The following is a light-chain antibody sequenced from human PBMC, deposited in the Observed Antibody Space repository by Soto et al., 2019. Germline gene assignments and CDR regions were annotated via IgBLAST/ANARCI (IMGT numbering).Light chain of an antibody. CDR2: EVS. CDR3: QQLYSYRLT. V-gene: IGKV1-9*01. Sequence: DIQLTQTPSFLSASVGDRVTITCRASQGISSYFAWYQQNPGKGPKLLIYEVSTLQSGVPSRFSGSAAGTEFTLTISSLQPEDFATYYCQQLYSYRLTFGGGTKVEIK. CDR1: QGISSY. J-gene: IGKJ4*01.